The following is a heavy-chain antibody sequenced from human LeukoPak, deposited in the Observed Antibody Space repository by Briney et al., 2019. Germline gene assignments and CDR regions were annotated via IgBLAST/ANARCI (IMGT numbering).Heavy chain of an antibody. J-gene: IGHJ4*02. CDR1: GFTFSTG. Sequence: GGSLRLSCAASGFTFSTGMHWVRQAPRKGLEWVAFIRYDGGEMYYRDSVGGRFTISRYNSKKTLYLQMNSLRADDTAVYYCAKDYQCWETLDYWGPGTLVTVSS. V-gene: IGHV3-30*02. CDR2: IRYDGGEM. CDR3: AKDYQCWETLDY. D-gene: IGHD1-26*01.